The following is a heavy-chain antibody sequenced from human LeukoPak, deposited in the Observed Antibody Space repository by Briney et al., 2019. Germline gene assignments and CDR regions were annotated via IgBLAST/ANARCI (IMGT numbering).Heavy chain of an antibody. V-gene: IGHV4-34*01. Sequence: SETLSLTCAVYGGSFSGYYWSWIRQPPGKGLEWIGEINHSGSTNYNPSLKSRVTISVDTSKNQFSLKLSSVTAADTAVYYCARFNSRGRRTSYIDYWGQGTLVTVSS. CDR2: INHSGST. D-gene: IGHD3-16*01. CDR3: ARFNSRGRRTSYIDY. CDR1: GGSFSGYY. J-gene: IGHJ4*02.